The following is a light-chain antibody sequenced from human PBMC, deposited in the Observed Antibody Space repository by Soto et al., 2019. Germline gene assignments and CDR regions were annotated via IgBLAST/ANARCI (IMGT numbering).Light chain of an antibody. CDR3: QQYNSYPYT. CDR2: DAS. J-gene: IGKJ2*01. V-gene: IGKV1-5*01. Sequence: DIQRTQSPSTLSASVGDSVTITCRASQSISSWLAWYQQKPGKAPKLLIYDASSLESGVPSRFSGSGSGTESTLTISSLQPDDFATYYCQQYNSYPYTFGQGTKVDIK. CDR1: QSISSW.